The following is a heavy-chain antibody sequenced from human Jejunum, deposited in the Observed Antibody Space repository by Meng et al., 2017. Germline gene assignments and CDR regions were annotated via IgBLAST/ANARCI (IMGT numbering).Heavy chain of an antibody. Sequence: EVQLVESGGGLLEPGGSLGLSCTASGFAFTEAWMSWVRQAPEDGLEWVGRIERNADGATTDYAAPVRGRFTISRDDSRNTLYLQMDNLKTEDTGVYYCITGFGDNWGQGTLVTVSS. CDR2: IERNADGATT. V-gene: IGHV3-15*04. CDR3: ITGFGDN. D-gene: IGHD3-10*01. J-gene: IGHJ4*02. CDR1: GFAFTEAW.